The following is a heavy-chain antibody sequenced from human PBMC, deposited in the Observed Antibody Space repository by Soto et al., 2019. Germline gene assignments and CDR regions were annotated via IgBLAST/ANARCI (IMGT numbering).Heavy chain of an antibody. CDR1: GLSFSGYY. Sequence: PADTLSLTCACYGLSFSGYYWILLRPPPGKGLEWIGEINHSGSTNYNPSLKSRVTISVDTSKNQFSLKLSSVTAADTAVYYCASARGYSGYGSFDYWGQGTRVNVSA. V-gene: IGHV4-34*01. CDR2: INHSGST. CDR3: ASARGYSGYGSFDY. D-gene: IGHD5-12*01. J-gene: IGHJ4*02.